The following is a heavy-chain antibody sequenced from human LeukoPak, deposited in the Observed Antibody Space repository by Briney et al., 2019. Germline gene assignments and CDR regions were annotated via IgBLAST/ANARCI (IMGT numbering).Heavy chain of an antibody. CDR1: GGSFSGYY. D-gene: IGHD5-12*01. Sequence: KPSETLSLTCAVYGGSFSGYYWSWIRQPPGKGLEWIGEINHSGSTNYNPSLKSRVTISVDTSKNQFSLKLSSVTAADTAVYYCARRYREFDYWGQGTLVTVSS. J-gene: IGHJ4*02. CDR3: ARRYREFDY. V-gene: IGHV4-34*01. CDR2: INHSGST.